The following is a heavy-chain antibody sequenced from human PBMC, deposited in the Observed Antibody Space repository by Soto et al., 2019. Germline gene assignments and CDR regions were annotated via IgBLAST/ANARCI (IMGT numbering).Heavy chain of an antibody. CDR3: AIDSSGFNWFDP. CDR2: MNPNSGNT. Sequence: QVPLVQSGAEVKKPGASVKVSCKASGYTFTSYDINWVRQATGQGLEWMGWMNPNSGNTGYAQKFQGRVTMTRNTSISTAYMELSSLRSEDTAVYYCAIDSSGFNWFDPWGQGTLVTVSS. J-gene: IGHJ5*02. V-gene: IGHV1-8*01. D-gene: IGHD6-19*01. CDR1: GYTFTSYD.